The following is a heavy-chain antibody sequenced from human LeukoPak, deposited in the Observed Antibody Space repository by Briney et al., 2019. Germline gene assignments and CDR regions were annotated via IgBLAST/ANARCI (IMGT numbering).Heavy chain of an antibody. CDR2: ISSSSSYT. CDR1: GFTFNNYA. V-gene: IGHV3-11*06. CDR3: ARGTGTTAYLDY. Sequence: GGSLRLSCAASGFTFNNYAMSWVRQAPGKGLEWVSYISSSSSYTKYADSVKGRFTISRDNAKNSLYLQVNSLRAEDTAVYYCARGTGTTAYLDYWGQGTLVTISS. D-gene: IGHD1-1*01. J-gene: IGHJ4*02.